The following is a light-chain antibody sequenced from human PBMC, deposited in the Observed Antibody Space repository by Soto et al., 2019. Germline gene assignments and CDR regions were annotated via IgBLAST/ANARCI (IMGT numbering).Light chain of an antibody. CDR3: QSYDRSLSSPI. J-gene: IGLJ2*01. CDR1: NSNIGAGYD. V-gene: IGLV1-40*01. CDR2: GNI. Sequence: QSVLTQPPSVSGAPGQRVTISCTGSNSNIGAGYDVHWYQQLPGTAPKLLIYGNINRPSGVPDRFSGSKSGTSASLAITGLQADDEADYYCQSYDRSLSSPIFGGGTKLTVL.